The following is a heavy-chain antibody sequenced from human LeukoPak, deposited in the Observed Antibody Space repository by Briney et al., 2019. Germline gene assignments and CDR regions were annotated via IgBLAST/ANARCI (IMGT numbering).Heavy chain of an antibody. Sequence: GGSLRVSCAASGFTFRNYVIHWVRQAPGKGLEWVAVTSSDLNVKLYADSVKGRFTISRDNSRGTLYLQMNSLRPEDTAIYYCAREGYYGSGSPPSLYFDYWGQGTLVTVSS. V-gene: IGHV3-30-3*01. CDR3: AREGYYGSGSPPSLYFDY. J-gene: IGHJ4*02. CDR1: GFTFRNYV. CDR2: TSSDLNVK. D-gene: IGHD3-10*01.